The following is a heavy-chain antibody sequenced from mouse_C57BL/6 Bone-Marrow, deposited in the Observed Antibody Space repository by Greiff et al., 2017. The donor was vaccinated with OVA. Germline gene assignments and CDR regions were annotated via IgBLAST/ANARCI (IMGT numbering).Heavy chain of an antibody. CDR1: GFTFSSYA. D-gene: IGHD1-1*01. CDR3: TRGLLRYAMDY. J-gene: IGHJ4*01. Sequence: EVQGVESGEGLVKPGGSLKLSCAASGFTFSSYAMSWVRQTPEKRLEWVAYISSGGDYIYYADTVKGRFTISRDNAMNTLYLQMSSLKSEDTAVYYCTRGLLRYAMDYWGRGTSVTVSS. V-gene: IGHV5-9-1*02. CDR2: ISSGGDYI.